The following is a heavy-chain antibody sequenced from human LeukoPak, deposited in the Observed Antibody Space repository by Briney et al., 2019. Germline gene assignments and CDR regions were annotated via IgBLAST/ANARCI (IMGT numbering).Heavy chain of an antibody. D-gene: IGHD3-9*01. Sequence: GGSLRLSCAASGFTFSSYEMNWVRQAPGKGLEWVSYISSSGSTIYYADSVKGRFTISRDNAKNSLYLQMNSLRAEDTAVYYCARARDYYDILTGYSHDAFDIWGQGTMVTVSS. J-gene: IGHJ3*02. V-gene: IGHV3-48*03. CDR3: ARARDYYDILTGYSHDAFDI. CDR1: GFTFSSYE. CDR2: ISSSGSTI.